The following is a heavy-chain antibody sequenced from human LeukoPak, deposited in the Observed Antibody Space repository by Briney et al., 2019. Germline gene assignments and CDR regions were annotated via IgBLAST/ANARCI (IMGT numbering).Heavy chain of an antibody. CDR1: VGSISSYY. D-gene: IGHD3-22*01. J-gene: IGHJ5*02. Sequence: SETLSLTCTVSVGSISSYYWSWVRQPGGKGLEWIGRIYTSGSTNYNPSLKSRVTMSVDTSKNQFSLKLSSVTAADTAVYYCARDLGSYDSPTLTPTWGQGTLVTVSS. V-gene: IGHV4-4*07. CDR2: IYTSGST. CDR3: ARDLGSYDSPTLTPT.